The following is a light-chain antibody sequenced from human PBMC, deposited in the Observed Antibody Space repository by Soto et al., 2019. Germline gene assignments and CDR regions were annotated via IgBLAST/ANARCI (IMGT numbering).Light chain of an antibody. CDR1: SSDVGGYNH. V-gene: IGLV2-14*01. CDR2: EVT. Sequence: QSVLTQPASLSGSPGQSITISCTGTSSDVGGYNHVSWYQHHPGKAPKRIIYEVTKRPSGVSNRFSGSKSGDTASLTISGLQAEDEADYYCSSHTASTTRIFGTGTKLTVL. CDR3: SSHTASTTRI. J-gene: IGLJ1*01.